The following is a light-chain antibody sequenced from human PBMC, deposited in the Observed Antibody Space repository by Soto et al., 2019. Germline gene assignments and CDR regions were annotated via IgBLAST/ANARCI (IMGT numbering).Light chain of an antibody. J-gene: IGKJ1*01. V-gene: IGKV1-39*01. CDR3: QQSYSTPPGT. CDR2: DTS. Sequence: IHMTQSPSTLTASVADRVTITCRASQSISSWLAWYQQQPGKAPKLLIYDTSSLQNGVPSRFSGSGSGTDFTLTISSLQPEDFATYYCQQSYSTPPGTFGQGTKVDIK. CDR1: QSISSW.